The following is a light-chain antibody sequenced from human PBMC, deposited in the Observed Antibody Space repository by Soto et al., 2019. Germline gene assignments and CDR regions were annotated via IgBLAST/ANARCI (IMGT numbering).Light chain of an antibody. V-gene: IGKV3-15*01. CDR2: GAS. Sequence: VLTQCPGTLSLSSGERATLSCRASQSAGGNLAWYQQKPGQAPRLLIYGASNRATGVPARFSGSWSGTEFTLTISSMKSEDVAVDYCQQYNNWITFGQGTRLEI. J-gene: IGKJ5*01. CDR3: QQYNNWIT. CDR1: QSAGGN.